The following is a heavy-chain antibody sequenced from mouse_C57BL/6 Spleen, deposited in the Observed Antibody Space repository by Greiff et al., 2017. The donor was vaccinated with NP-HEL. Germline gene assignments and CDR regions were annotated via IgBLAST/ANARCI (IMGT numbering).Heavy chain of an antibody. V-gene: IGHV1-55*01. CDR1: GYTFTSYW. D-gene: IGHD1-1*01. CDR3: AAPRYYGSSYWYFDV. Sequence: VQLQQSGAELVKPGASVKMSCKASGYTFTSYWITWVKQRPGQGLEWIGDIYPGSGSTNYNEKFKSKATLTVDTSSSTAYMQLSSLTSEDSAVYYCAAPRYYGSSYWYFDVWGTGTTVTVSS. J-gene: IGHJ1*03. CDR2: IYPGSGST.